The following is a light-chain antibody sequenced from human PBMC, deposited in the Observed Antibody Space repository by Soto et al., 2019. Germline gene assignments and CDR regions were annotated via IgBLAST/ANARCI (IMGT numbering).Light chain of an antibody. CDR3: QQYGSSPRT. Sequence: EIVLTQSPGTLSLSPGERATLSCRASQSVSSSYLAWYQQKPGQAPRLLMYGASSRVTGIPDRFSGSGSGTDFTLTISRLEPEDFVVYYCQQYGSSPRTFGQGTKVEVK. CDR1: QSVSSSY. CDR2: GAS. V-gene: IGKV3-20*01. J-gene: IGKJ1*01.